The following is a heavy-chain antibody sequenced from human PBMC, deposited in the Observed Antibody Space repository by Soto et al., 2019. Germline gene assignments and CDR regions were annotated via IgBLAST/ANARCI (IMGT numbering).Heavy chain of an antibody. CDR2: ISAYRGDT. D-gene: IGHD1-26*01. J-gene: IGHJ6*02. CDR1: GYTFTSNG. V-gene: IGHV1-18*01. CDR3: ARMLGPYCYYYAMDV. Sequence: QVQLVQSGAEVKKPGASVKVSCKASGYTFTSNGITWVRQAPGQGLEWMGWISAYRGDTNYAHKLQGRVTMTTDPSTSTAYMELRSLKSDDTAVYYCARMLGPYCYYYAMDVWGQGTTVTVSS.